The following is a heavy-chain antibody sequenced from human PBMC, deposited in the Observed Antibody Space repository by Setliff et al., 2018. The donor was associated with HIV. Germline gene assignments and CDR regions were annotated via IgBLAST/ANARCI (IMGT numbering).Heavy chain of an antibody. J-gene: IGHJ1*01. CDR1: GGSVSSSSYY. CDR2: LHSSGDA. Sequence: PSQTLSLTCSVSGGSVSSSSYYWTWIRQPAGKGLEWIGHLHSSGDAYYGPSLKSRVAMSLDTPKNQFSLRLTSVTAADTAVYYCARESPSMSLDAWGQGTLVTVSS. D-gene: IGHD3-10*02. CDR3: ARESPSMSLDA. V-gene: IGHV4-61*09.